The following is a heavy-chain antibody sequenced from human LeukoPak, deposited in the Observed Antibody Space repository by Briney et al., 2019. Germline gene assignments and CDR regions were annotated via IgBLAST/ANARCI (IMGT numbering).Heavy chain of an antibody. Sequence: PGGSLRLSCVGSTFTFSDYGMHWVRQAPGKGLEWVAFIRNDGGKTYYADSAKGRFTISRDNSRHTLYLQMNSLRAEDTAVYYCARHGAYCSGGSCYYYYYYGMDVWGQGTTVTVSS. J-gene: IGHJ6*02. CDR2: IRNDGGKT. V-gene: IGHV3-30*02. CDR3: ARHGAYCSGGSCYYYYYYGMDV. D-gene: IGHD2-15*01. CDR1: TFTFSDYG.